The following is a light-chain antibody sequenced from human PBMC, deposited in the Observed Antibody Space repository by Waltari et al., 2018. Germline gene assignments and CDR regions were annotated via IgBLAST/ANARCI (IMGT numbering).Light chain of an antibody. Sequence: EIVLTQSPATLSLSPGERATLSCRASQSVSSYLAWYQQKPGQAPRLLIYDASNRANGIPARFSGSWSGTDFTLTISSLEPEDFAVYYCQQRSNWPPYTFGQGTKLEIK. CDR3: QQRSNWPPYT. CDR2: DAS. V-gene: IGKV3-11*01. J-gene: IGKJ2*01. CDR1: QSVSSY.